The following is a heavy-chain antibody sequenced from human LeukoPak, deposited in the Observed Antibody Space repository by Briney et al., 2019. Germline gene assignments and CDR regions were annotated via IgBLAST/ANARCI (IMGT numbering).Heavy chain of an antibody. CDR1: GFTFSSSA. CDR3: AKDPGSSGYYSY. CDR2: ISNNGGYT. D-gene: IGHD3-22*01. J-gene: IGHJ4*02. V-gene: IGHV3-23*01. Sequence: GGSLRLSCAASGFTFSSSAMSWVRQAPGKGLEWVSAISNNGGYTYYADSVKGRFTIFRDNSKNTLYLQMNSLRAEDTAVYYCAKDPGSSGYYSYWGQGTLVTVSS.